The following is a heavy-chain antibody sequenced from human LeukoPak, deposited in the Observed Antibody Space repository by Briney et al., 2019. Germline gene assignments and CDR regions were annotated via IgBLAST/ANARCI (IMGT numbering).Heavy chain of an antibody. Sequence: PSGTLSLTCAVSGGSISSSNWWTWVRQPPGKGLEWIGEIYHAGNTNYNPSLKSRVTISVDTSKNQFSLNLSSVTAADTAVYYCARYSSGWRSFDIWGQGTMVTVSS. CDR3: ARYSSGWRSFDI. CDR2: IYHAGNT. J-gene: IGHJ3*02. CDR1: GGSISSSNW. D-gene: IGHD6-19*01. V-gene: IGHV4-4*02.